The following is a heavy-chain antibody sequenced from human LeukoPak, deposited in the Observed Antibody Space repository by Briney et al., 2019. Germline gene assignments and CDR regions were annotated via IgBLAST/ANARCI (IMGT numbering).Heavy chain of an antibody. CDR2: IYTSGST. J-gene: IGHJ5*02. CDR1: GGSLSSGSYY. D-gene: IGHD2-21*02. V-gene: IGHV4-61*02. Sequence: SQTLSLTCTVSGGSLSSGSYYGSWIRQPAGKGLEWIGRIYTSGSTNYNPSLKSRVTISVDTSQNPFSLKLSSVTAADTAVYYCARDRAAYCGGDCYPNWFDPWGQGTLVTVSS. CDR3: ARDRAAYCGGDCYPNWFDP.